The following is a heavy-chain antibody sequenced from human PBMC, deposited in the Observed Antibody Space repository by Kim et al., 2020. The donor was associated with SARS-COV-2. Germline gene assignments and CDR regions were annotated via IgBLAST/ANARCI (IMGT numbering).Heavy chain of an antibody. CDR3: ASESVTSEPDYYYYYGMDV. D-gene: IGHD6-6*01. V-gene: IGHV4-39*01. Sequence: SRVTISVDTSKNQFSLKLSSVTAADTAVYYCASESVTSEPDYYYYYGMDVWGQGTTVTVSS. J-gene: IGHJ6*02.